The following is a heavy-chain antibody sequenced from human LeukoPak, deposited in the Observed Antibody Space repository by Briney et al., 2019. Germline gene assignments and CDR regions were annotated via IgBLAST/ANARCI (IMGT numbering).Heavy chain of an antibody. V-gene: IGHV4-34*01. Sequence: SETLSLTCAVYGGSFSGYYWSWIRQPPGKGLEWIGEINHSGSTNYNPSLKSRVTISVDTSKNQFSLKVSSVTAADTAVYYCASVGESAGKEYFQHWGQGTLVTVS. CDR3: ASVGESAGKEYFQH. CDR1: GGSFSGYY. J-gene: IGHJ1*01. D-gene: IGHD3-16*01. CDR2: INHSGST.